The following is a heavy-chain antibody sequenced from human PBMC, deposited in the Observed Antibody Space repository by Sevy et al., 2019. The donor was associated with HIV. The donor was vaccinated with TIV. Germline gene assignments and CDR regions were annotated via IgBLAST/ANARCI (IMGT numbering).Heavy chain of an antibody. CDR2: IIPIFGTA. CDR1: GGTFSSYT. Sequence: ASVKVSCRASGGTFSSYTINWVRQAPGQGLEWMGEIIPIFGTANYAQKLQGRVTIIADESTTTAYMELSSLRSEDTAVDYCARGGAYYDKGMDVWGQGTTVTVSS. J-gene: IGHJ6*02. V-gene: IGHV1-69*13. CDR3: ARGGAYYDKGMDV. D-gene: IGHD3-22*01.